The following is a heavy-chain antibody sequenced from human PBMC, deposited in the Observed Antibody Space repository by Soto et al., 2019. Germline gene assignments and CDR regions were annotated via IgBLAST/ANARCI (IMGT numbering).Heavy chain of an antibody. J-gene: IGHJ5*02. V-gene: IGHV3-23*01. CDR1: GFTFSSYA. CDR2: ISGSGGST. Sequence: GGSLRLSCAASGFTFSSYAMSWVRQAPGKGLEWVSAISGSGGSTYYADSVKGRFTISRDNSKNTLYLQMNSLRAEDTAVYYCAKDWVEYYYGSGPYGGWFDPWGQGTLVTVSS. D-gene: IGHD3-10*01. CDR3: AKDWVEYYYGSGPYGGWFDP.